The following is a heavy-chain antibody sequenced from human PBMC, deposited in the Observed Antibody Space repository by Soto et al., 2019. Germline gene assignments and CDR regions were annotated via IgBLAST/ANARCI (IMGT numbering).Heavy chain of an antibody. V-gene: IGHV3-23*01. J-gene: IGHJ2*01. CDR3: ATLITMIVVVGGYFDL. D-gene: IGHD3-22*01. Sequence: EVQLLESGGGLVQPGGSLRLSCAASGFTFSSYAMSWVRQAPGKGLEWVSAISGSGGSTYYADSVKGRFTISRDTSKNRLYLQINSMRAGDTAVYYCATLITMIVVVGGYFDLWGRGTRAPVSS. CDR2: ISGSGGST. CDR1: GFTFSSYA.